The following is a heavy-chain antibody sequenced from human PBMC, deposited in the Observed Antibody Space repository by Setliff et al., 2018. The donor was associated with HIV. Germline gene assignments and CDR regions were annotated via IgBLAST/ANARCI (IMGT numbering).Heavy chain of an antibody. CDR1: GGSLSSGSYY. D-gene: IGHD5-18*01. J-gene: IGHJ4*02. Sequence: SETRSLTWTVSGGSLSSGSYYWSWLRQPAGKGLEWTGRIYTSESTNYNPSRKRRSTISVDTSRNQFSLKLSSVTAADTAVDYCARQGAVYSDDYWGQGTLVTVSS. CDR3: ARQGAVYSDDY. CDR2: IYTSEST. V-gene: IGHV4-61*02.